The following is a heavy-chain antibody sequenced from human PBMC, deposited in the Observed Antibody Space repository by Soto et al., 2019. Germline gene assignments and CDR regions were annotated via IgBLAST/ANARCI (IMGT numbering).Heavy chain of an antibody. Sequence: EVQLVESGGTLVQPGGSLRLSCTASGFTFSNYNMNWVRQAPGKGLEWVSYISSGSSTIQYADSVKGRFTISRDNAKNSLYLQMNSLRDEDTAMYYCARVNKGEEATETNWGFDPWGQGTLVTVSS. CDR2: ISSGSSTI. D-gene: IGHD7-27*01. V-gene: IGHV3-48*02. CDR1: GFTFSNYN. CDR3: ARVNKGEEATETNWGFDP. J-gene: IGHJ5*02.